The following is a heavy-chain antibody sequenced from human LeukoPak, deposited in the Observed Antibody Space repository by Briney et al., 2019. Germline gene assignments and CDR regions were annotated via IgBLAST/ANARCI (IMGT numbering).Heavy chain of an antibody. CDR3: AGTVAGKGPRFGY. J-gene: IGHJ4*02. CDR1: GGSISSYY. V-gene: IGHV4-59*01. Sequence: SETLSLTCTVSGGSISSYYWSWIRQPPGKGLEWIGYIYYSGSTNYNPSLKSRVTISVDTSKNQFSLKLSSVTAADTAVYYCAGTVAGKGPRFGYWGQGTLVTVSS. CDR2: IYYSGST. D-gene: IGHD6-19*01.